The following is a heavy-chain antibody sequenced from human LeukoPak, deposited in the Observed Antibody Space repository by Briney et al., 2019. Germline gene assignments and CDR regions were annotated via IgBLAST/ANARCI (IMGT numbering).Heavy chain of an antibody. CDR2: VYSGGNT. CDR1: GFTVSSDY. Sequence: GGSLRLSCTASGFTVSSDYMSWVRQAPGKGLEWVSVVYSGGNTYYADSVKGRFTISRDNSKNTLYLQMNCLRAEDTAVYYCAKDRYWGQGTLVTVSS. V-gene: IGHV3-66*01. CDR3: AKDRY. J-gene: IGHJ4*02.